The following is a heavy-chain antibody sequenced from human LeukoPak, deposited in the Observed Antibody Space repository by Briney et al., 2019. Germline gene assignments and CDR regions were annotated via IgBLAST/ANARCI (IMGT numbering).Heavy chain of an antibody. Sequence: ASVTVSCKASGGTFSSYAISWVRQAPGQGLEWMGGIIPIFGTANYAQKFQGRVTITADESTSTAYMELSSLRSEDTAVYYCARVAGYSSGWYTNPQYYFDYWGQGTLVTVSS. CDR1: GGTFSSYA. J-gene: IGHJ4*02. CDR3: ARVAGYSSGWYTNPQYYFDY. V-gene: IGHV1-69*13. CDR2: IIPIFGTA. D-gene: IGHD6-19*01.